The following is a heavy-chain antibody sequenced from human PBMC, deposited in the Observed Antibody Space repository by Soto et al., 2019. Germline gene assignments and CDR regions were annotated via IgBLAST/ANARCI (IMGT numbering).Heavy chain of an antibody. CDR1: SGSFSGYY. CDR3: ARNSRRFLEWLLFSYNWFDP. V-gene: IGHV4-34*01. D-gene: IGHD3-3*01. CDR2: INHSGST. J-gene: IGHJ5*02. Sequence: NPWETLSLTCAVYSGSFSGYYWSWIRQPPGKGLEWIGEINHSGSTNYNPSLKSRVTISVDTSKNQFSLKLSSVTAADTAVYYCARNSRRFLEWLLFSYNWFDPWGQGTLVTVSS.